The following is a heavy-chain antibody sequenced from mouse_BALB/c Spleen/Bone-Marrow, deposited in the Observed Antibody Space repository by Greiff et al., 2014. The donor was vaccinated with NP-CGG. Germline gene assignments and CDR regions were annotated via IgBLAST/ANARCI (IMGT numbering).Heavy chain of an antibody. J-gene: IGHJ2*01. D-gene: IGHD6-1*01. V-gene: IGHV1S132*01. Sequence: QVQLQQSGAELVRPWAPVKLSCKTSGYFFTTYWIHWVQQTPGQGLEWIARIYPGTGTTYYNEMFKGKATQTADKSSITVYMQLSSLKAEDSDVYFCARGRLSDYWGQGTTLTVSS. CDR1: GYFFTTYW. CDR2: IYPGTGTT. CDR3: ARGRLSDY.